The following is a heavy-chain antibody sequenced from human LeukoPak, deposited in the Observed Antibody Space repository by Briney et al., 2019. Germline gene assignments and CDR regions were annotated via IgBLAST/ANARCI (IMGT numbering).Heavy chain of an antibody. CDR1: GYTFSNYG. Sequence: GASVKVSCKASGYTFSNYGISWVRQAPGQGLEWMGGIIPIFGTANYAQKFQGRVTITTDESTSTAYMELSSLRSEDTAVYYCASSQGYCSGGSCYSPFHLGPPDYWGQGTLVTVSS. CDR3: ASSQGYCSGGSCYSPFHLGPPDY. CDR2: IIPIFGTA. V-gene: IGHV1-69*05. D-gene: IGHD2-15*01. J-gene: IGHJ4*02.